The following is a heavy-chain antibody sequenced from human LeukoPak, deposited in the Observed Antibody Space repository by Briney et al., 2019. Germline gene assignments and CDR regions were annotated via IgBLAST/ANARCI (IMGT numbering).Heavy chain of an antibody. J-gene: IGHJ4*02. Sequence: PSETLSLTCTVSGGSISSSSYYWGWIRQPPGKGLEWIGSIYHSGSTYYNPSLKSRVTISVDTSKNQFSLKLSSVTAADTAVYYCASIGAGWDSSGYYLLHFDYWGQGTLVTVSS. CDR2: IYHSGST. CDR1: GGSISSSSYY. V-gene: IGHV4-39*07. CDR3: ASIGAGWDSSGYYLLHFDY. D-gene: IGHD3-22*01.